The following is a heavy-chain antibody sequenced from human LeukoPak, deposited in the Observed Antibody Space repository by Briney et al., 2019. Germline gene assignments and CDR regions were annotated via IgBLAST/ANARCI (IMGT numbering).Heavy chain of an antibody. CDR1: GGSISSYY. V-gene: IGHV4-59*01. D-gene: IGHD3-16*01. J-gene: IGHJ4*02. Sequence: SETLSHTCSVSGGSISSYYWSWIRQPPGKGLEWIGYIHYSGSTNYNPSLKSRVTISADTSNNQFSLKLISVTAADTAVYYCARTPRGEFSDYWGQGTLVTVSS. CDR3: ARTPRGEFSDY. CDR2: IHYSGST.